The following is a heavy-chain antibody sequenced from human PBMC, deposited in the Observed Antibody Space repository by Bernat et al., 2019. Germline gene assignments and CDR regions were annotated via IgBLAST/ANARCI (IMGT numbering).Heavy chain of an antibody. V-gene: IGHV3-48*03. CDR3: ARDWGYYDFWSGYPRYYFDY. Sequence: EVQLVESGGGLVQPGGSLRLSCAASGFTFSSYEMNWVRQAPVKGLAWVSYISSSGSTIYYADSVKGRFTISRDNAKNSLYLQMNSLRAEDTAVYYCARDWGYYDFWSGYPRYYFDYWGQGTLVTISS. CDR2: ISSSGSTI. CDR1: GFTFSSYE. J-gene: IGHJ4*02. D-gene: IGHD3-3*01.